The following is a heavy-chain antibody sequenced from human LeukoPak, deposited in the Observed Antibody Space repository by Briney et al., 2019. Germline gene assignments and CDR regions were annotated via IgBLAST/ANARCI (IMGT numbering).Heavy chain of an antibody. J-gene: IGHJ4*02. Sequence: GGSLRLSCAASGFAFSSYAMSWVRQAPGKGLEWVSAISGSGGSTYYADSVKGRFTISRDNSKNTLYLQMNSLRAEDTAVYYCAKSRAFRAVAGPFDYWGQGTLVTVSS. CDR2: ISGSGGST. CDR1: GFAFSSYA. CDR3: AKSRAFRAVAGPFDY. V-gene: IGHV3-23*01. D-gene: IGHD6-19*01.